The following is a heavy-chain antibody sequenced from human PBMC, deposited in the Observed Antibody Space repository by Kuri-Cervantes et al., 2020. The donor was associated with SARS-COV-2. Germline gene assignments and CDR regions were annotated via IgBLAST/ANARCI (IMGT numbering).Heavy chain of an antibody. J-gene: IGHJ2*01. Sequence: GSLRLSCTVSGGSISSYYWSWIRQPPGKGLEWIGYIYYSGSTNYNPSLKSRVTISVDTSKNQFSLKLSSVTAADTAVYYCARGNSHIEMATILGNWYFDLWGRGNRV. D-gene: IGHD5-24*01. CDR1: GGSISSYY. CDR3: ARGNSHIEMATILGNWYFDL. V-gene: IGHV4-59*01. CDR2: IYYSGST.